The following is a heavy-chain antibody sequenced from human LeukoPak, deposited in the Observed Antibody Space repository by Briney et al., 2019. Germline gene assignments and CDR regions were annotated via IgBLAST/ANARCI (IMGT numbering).Heavy chain of an antibody. CDR2: IYTSEST. V-gene: IGHV4-61*02. Sequence: PSQTLSLTCTVSGGSISSGSYYWSWIRQPAGKGLEWIGRIYTSESTNYNPSLKSRATISVDTSKNQFSLKLSSVTAADTAVYYCAREGYYYGSGSYADWFDPWGQGTLVTVSS. CDR3: AREGYYYGSGSYADWFDP. J-gene: IGHJ5*02. CDR1: GGSISSGSYY. D-gene: IGHD3-10*01.